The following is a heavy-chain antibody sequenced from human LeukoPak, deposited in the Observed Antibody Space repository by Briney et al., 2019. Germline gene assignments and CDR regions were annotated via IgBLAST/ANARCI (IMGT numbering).Heavy chain of an antibody. CDR1: GYTFTSYD. J-gene: IGHJ5*02. D-gene: IGHD6-13*01. V-gene: IGHV1-8*03. CDR2: MNPNSGNT. Sequence: ASVNVSCKASGYTFTSYDINWVRQATGQGLEWMGWMNPNSGNTGYAQKFQGRVTITRNTSISTAYMELSSLRSEDTAVYYCARGGSSWFTRGWFDPWGQGTLVTVSS. CDR3: ARGGSSWFTRGWFDP.